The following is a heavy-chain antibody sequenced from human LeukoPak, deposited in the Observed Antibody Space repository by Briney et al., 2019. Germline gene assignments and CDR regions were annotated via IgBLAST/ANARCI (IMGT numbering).Heavy chain of an antibody. J-gene: IGHJ6*02. CDR3: ATQGYYDILTGYSGNYGVDV. V-gene: IGHV1-2*02. CDR1: GYTFTGYY. Sequence: ASVTVSCKASGYTFTGYYMHWVRQAPGQGLEWMGWINPNSGGTNYAQKFQGRVTMTRDTSISTAYMELSRLRSDDTAVYYCATQGYYDILTGYSGNYGVDVWGQGTTVTVSS. D-gene: IGHD3-9*01. CDR2: INPNSGGT.